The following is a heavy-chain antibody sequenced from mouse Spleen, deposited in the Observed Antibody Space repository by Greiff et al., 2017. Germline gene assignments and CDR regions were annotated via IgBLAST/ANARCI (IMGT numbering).Heavy chain of an antibody. CDR3: AGDDYGSSY. Sequence: VKLQESGAELVRPGTSVKVSCKASGYAFTNYLIEWVKQRPGQGLEWIGVINPGGGGTNYNEKFKGKATLTADKSSSTAYMQLSSLTSDDSAVYFCAGDDYGSSYWGQGTLVTVSA. CDR1: GYAFTNYL. J-gene: IGHJ3*01. D-gene: IGHD1-1*01. V-gene: IGHV1-54*01. CDR2: INPGGGGT.